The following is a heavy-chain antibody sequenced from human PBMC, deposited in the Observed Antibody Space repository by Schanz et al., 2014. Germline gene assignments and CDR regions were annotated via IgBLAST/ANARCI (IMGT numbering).Heavy chain of an antibody. Sequence: EVQVVESGGGLVRPGGSLRLSCSGFTVSAYSANWVRQSPGKGLEWVGRIKSNTDGGTTDYATPVKGRFTISRDDSKNTLYLQMNSLKSEDTAVYYCTSMATIPRNWFDPWGQGTLVTVSS. V-gene: IGHV3-15*01. CDR1: GFTVSAYS. CDR2: IKSNTDGGTT. CDR3: TSMATIPRNWFDP. J-gene: IGHJ5*02. D-gene: IGHD2-2*02.